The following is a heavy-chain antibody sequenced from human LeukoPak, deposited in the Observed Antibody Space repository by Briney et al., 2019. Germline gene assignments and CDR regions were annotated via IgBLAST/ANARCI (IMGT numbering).Heavy chain of an antibody. CDR1: GFTFSSYA. CDR3: AKDSAKKYDDY. Sequence: AGGSLRLSCAASGFTFSSYAMSWVRQAPGKGLGWVSGISGSDGSTNYADSVKGRFTISRENSKNTLYLQMNSLRAEDTAVYYCAKDSAKKYDDYWGQGTLVTVSS. V-gene: IGHV3-23*01. D-gene: IGHD2/OR15-2a*01. J-gene: IGHJ4*02. CDR2: ISGSDGST.